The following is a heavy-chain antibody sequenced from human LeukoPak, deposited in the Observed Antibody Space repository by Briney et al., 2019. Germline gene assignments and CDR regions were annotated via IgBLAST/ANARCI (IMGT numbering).Heavy chain of an antibody. D-gene: IGHD3-16*01. CDR1: GGSFSGYY. J-gene: IGHJ6*04. CDR3: ARRFGVRENYGMDV. V-gene: IGHV4-34*01. Sequence: SETLSLTCAVYGGSFSGYYWSWIRQPPGKGLEWIGEINHSGSTNYNPSLKSRVTISVDTSKNQFSLKLSSVTAADTAVHYCARRFGVRENYGMDVWGKGTTVTVSS. CDR2: INHSGST.